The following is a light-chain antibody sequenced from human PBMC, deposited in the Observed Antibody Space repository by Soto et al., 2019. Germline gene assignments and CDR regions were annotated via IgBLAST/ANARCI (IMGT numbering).Light chain of an antibody. CDR3: RSYTSSSSYV. Sequence: LTQRASVSGYSGLPITISCTGTSSNGGGYIYVSWYEHHLGTAPKHMSYDVSNRPSGDSNRFSGSKSGNTASLTTSGLQAVDEADYYCRSYTSSSSYVFGTGTKVTVL. V-gene: IGLV2-14*03. J-gene: IGLJ1*01. CDR2: DVS. CDR1: SSNGGGYIY.